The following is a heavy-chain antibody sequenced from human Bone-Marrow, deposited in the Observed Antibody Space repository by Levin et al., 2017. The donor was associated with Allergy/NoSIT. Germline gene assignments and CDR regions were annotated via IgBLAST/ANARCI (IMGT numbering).Heavy chain of an antibody. CDR2: IGTAGDT. Sequence: PGGSLRLSYAASGFTFSRYDMHWVRHVTGKGLEWVSSIGTAGDTYYPGSVKGRFTISRENAKNSFYLQMNSLRAGDTAVYYCARSDEGGMDVWGQGTTVTVSS. V-gene: IGHV3-13*01. CDR1: GFTFSRYD. J-gene: IGHJ6*02. CDR3: ARSDEGGMDV.